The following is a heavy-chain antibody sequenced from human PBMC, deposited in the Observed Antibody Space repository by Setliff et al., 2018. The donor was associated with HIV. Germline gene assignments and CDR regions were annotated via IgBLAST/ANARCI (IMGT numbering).Heavy chain of an antibody. CDR3: AIGLLPGEIDY. CDR1: GFIFSSYA. CDR2: ITSGSGYI. V-gene: IGHV3-21*01. Sequence: PGGSLRLSCAASGFIFSSYAMTWGRRAPGEGLEWXSCITSGSGYIYYADSVKGRFTISRDSAKNSLYLQMNSLRAEDTAVYYCAIGLLPGEIDYWGQGTLVTVSS. J-gene: IGHJ4*02. D-gene: IGHD3-9*01.